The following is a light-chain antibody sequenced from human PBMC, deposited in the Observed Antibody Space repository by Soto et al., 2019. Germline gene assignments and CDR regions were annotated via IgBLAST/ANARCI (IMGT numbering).Light chain of an antibody. Sequence: QSVLTQPPSVSAAPGEDVTISCSGSSSNVGHNSVSWYQQFPGTAPKLLIYDDNKRPSGVPARFSGSKSGTSATLGITGLQTGDEADYYCGAWHDRLTVDVFGSGTKLTVL. J-gene: IGLJ1*01. CDR1: SSNVGHNS. CDR3: GAWHDRLTVDV. CDR2: DDN. V-gene: IGLV1-51*01.